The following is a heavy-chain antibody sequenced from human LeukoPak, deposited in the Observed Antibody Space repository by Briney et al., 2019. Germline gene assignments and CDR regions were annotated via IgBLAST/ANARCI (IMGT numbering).Heavy chain of an antibody. CDR1: GFTFSSYS. Sequence: PGGSLRLSCAASGFTFSSYSVNWVLQAPGKGLEWVSSISSSSYIYYADSVKGRFTISRDNAKNSLYLQMNSLRAEDTAVYYCVGGQQLGFDYWGQGTLVTVSS. V-gene: IGHV3-21*01. CDR3: VGGQQLGFDY. CDR2: ISSSSYI. D-gene: IGHD6-13*01. J-gene: IGHJ4*02.